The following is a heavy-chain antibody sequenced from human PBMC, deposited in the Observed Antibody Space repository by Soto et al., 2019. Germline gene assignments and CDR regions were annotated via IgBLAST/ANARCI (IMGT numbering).Heavy chain of an antibody. Sequence: ASVKVSCKASGFTFTSSAVQRVRQARGQRLEWIGWSVVGSGNTNYAQKFQERVTITRDMSTSTAYMELSSLRAEDTAVYYCTRDASRDSSARGWFDPWGPGTLVTVSS. CDR3: TRDASRDSSARGWFDP. CDR2: SVVGSGNT. J-gene: IGHJ5*02. CDR1: GFTFTSSA. V-gene: IGHV1-58*01. D-gene: IGHD6-13*01.